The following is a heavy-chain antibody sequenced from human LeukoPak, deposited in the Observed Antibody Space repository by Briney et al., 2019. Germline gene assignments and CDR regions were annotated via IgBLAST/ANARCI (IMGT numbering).Heavy chain of an antibody. D-gene: IGHD6-19*01. J-gene: IGHJ4*02. CDR2: ISWNSGSI. CDR3: AKDIRPWGSGWYNFDY. CDR1: GFTFDDYA. Sequence: GGSLRLSCAASGFTFDDYAMHWVRQAPGKGLEWVSGISWNSGSIGYADSVKGRFTISRDNAKNSLYQQINSLRAEDTALYYCAKDIRPWGSGWYNFDYWGQGTLVTV. V-gene: IGHV3-9*01.